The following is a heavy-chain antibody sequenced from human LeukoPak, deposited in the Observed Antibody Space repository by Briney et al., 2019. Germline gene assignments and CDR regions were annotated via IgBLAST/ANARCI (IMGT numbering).Heavy chain of an antibody. CDR2: IYYSGNT. J-gene: IGHJ4*02. D-gene: IGHD3-22*01. Sequence: SETLSLTCTVSGGSISSHYWSWIRQPPGKGLEWIGYIYYSGNTNYNPSLKSRVTISVDTSKNQFSLKLSSVTAADTAVYYCARENYDSSGFEGVFDYWGQGTLVTVSS. CDR1: GGSISSHY. CDR3: ARENYDSSGFEGVFDY. V-gene: IGHV4-59*11.